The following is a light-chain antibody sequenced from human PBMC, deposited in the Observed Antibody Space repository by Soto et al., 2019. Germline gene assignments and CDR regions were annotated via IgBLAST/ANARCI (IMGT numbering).Light chain of an antibody. CDR2: AAS. Sequence: DIPMTQSPSSLSASVGDRVTITCRASQSISRNLNWYQHKPGKAPKLLIYAASSLQNGVPSRFRGGGSGTEFTLSINSLQPEDFGTYYCQQSFTTASITFGQGTRLEMK. CDR3: QQSFTTASIT. J-gene: IGKJ5*01. CDR1: QSISRN. V-gene: IGKV1-39*01.